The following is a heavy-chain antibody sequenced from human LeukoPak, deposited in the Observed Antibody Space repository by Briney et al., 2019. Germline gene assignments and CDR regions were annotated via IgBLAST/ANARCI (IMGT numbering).Heavy chain of an antibody. D-gene: IGHD3-10*01. CDR1: GGSISSGDYY. CDR2: IYYSGST. J-gene: IGHJ4*02. Sequence: TSETLSLTCTVSGGSISSGDYYWSWIRQPPGKGLEWIGYIYYSGSTYYNPSLKSRVTISVDTSKNQFSLKLSSVTAVDTAVYYCARVNYYGSGSYLFDYWGQGTLVTVSS. CDR3: ARVNYYGSGSYLFDY. V-gene: IGHV4-30-4*08.